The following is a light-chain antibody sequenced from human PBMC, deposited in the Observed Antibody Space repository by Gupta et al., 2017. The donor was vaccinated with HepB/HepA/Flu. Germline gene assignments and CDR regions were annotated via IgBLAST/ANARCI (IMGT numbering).Light chain of an antibody. Sequence: DIVMTQSPDSLAVSLGARATINCKSSQSVLNSLTKKNHLVWYQQKPGQPPKLLIYWASTRESGVPDRFSGSGSGTDFTLTISSLQAGDVAVYYCQQFYTTPTFGQGTKVE. CDR3: QQFYTTPT. V-gene: IGKV4-1*01. CDR2: WAS. J-gene: IGKJ1*01. CDR1: QSVLNSLTKKNH.